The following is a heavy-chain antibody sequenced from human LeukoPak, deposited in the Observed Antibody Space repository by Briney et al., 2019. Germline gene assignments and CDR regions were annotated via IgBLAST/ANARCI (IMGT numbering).Heavy chain of an antibody. CDR3: ARHRSSGWYSAFDI. V-gene: IGHV1-18*01. J-gene: IGHJ3*02. Sequence: GASVKVSCKASGYTFTSYGISWVRQAPGQGLEWMGWISAYNGNTNYAQRLQGRVTMTTDTSTSTAYMELRSLRSDDTAVYYCARHRSSGWYSAFDIWGQGTMVTVSS. D-gene: IGHD6-19*01. CDR1: GYTFTSYG. CDR2: ISAYNGNT.